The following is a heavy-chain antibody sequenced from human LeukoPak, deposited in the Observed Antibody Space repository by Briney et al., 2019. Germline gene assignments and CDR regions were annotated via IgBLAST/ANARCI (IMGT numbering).Heavy chain of an antibody. CDR3: ARERIAVAEIDY. J-gene: IGHJ4*02. V-gene: IGHV1-46*01. D-gene: IGHD6-19*01. Sequence: ASVKVSCKASGYTFTSYYMHWVRQAPGQGLEWMGIINPSGGGTSYAQKFQGRVTMTTDTSTSTAYMELRSLRSDDTAVYYCARERIAVAEIDYWGQGTLVTVSS. CDR1: GYTFTSYY. CDR2: INPSGGGT.